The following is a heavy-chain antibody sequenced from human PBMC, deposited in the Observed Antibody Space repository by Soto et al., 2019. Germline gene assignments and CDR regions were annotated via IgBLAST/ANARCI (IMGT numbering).Heavy chain of an antibody. Sequence: EASVKVSCKASGYTFTSYGISWVRQAPGQGLEWMGWISAYNGNTNYAQKLQGRVTMTTDTSTSTAYMELRSLRSDDTAVYYCARDAWFGGLNWFDPWGQGTLVTVSS. CDR2: ISAYNGNT. J-gene: IGHJ5*02. CDR3: ARDAWFGGLNWFDP. D-gene: IGHD3-10*01. CDR1: GYTFTSYG. V-gene: IGHV1-18*04.